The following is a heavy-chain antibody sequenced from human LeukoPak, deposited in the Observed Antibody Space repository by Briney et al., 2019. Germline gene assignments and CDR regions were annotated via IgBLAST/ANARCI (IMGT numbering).Heavy chain of an antibody. Sequence: PSQTLSLTCTVSGNSISSGDNYWRWIRQPAGKGLEWIGRIYTSGSTNYNPSLKSRVTISGDTSKNQFSLKLSSVTAADTAVYYCARHGSSPWGYYYYMDVWGKGTTVTISS. V-gene: IGHV4-61*02. D-gene: IGHD3-10*01. J-gene: IGHJ6*03. CDR1: GNSISSGDNY. CDR2: IYTSGST. CDR3: ARHGSSPWGYYYYMDV.